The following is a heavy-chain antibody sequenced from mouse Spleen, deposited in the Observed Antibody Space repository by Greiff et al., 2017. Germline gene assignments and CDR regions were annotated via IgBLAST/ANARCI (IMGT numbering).Heavy chain of an antibody. CDR2: IDPSDSYT. CDR1: GYTFTSYW. CDR3: ARGGVRRYFDY. Sequence: VQLQQSGAELVMPGASVKLSCKASGYTFTSYWMHWVKQRPGQGLEWIGEIDPSDSYTNYNQKFKGKATLTVDKSSSTAYMQLSSLTSEDSAVYYCARGGVRRYFDYWGQGTTLTVSS. V-gene: IGHV1-69*01. J-gene: IGHJ2*01. D-gene: IGHD2-14*01.